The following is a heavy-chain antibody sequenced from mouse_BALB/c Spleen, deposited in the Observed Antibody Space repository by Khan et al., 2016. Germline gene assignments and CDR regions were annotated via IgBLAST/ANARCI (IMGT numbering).Heavy chain of an antibody. CDR2: IYPGDGDT. J-gene: IGHJ2*01. CDR1: GYAFSIYW. CDR3: ARSGYGYDY. V-gene: IGHV1-80*01. D-gene: IGHD2-2*01. Sequence: QVQLKESGAELVRPGSSVKISCKASGYAFSIYWMNWVKQRPGQGLEWIGQIYPGDGDTDYNGKFKDKATLTADKSSSTAYMQLSSLTSEDSAVYFGARSGYGYDYWGQGTTLTVSS.